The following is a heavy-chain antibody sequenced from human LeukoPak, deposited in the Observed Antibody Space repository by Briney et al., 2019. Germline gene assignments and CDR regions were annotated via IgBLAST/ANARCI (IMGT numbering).Heavy chain of an antibody. CDR3: ARTAYYDFWSGYRGHYFDY. CDR2: ISSSSSTI. D-gene: IGHD3-3*01. V-gene: IGHV3-48*01. Sequence: GGSLRLSCAASGFTFSSYSMNWVRQAPGKGLEWVSYISSSSSTIYYADSVKGRFTISRDNAKNSLYLQMNSLRAEDTAVYYCARTAYYDFWSGYRGHYFDYWGQGTLVTVSS. CDR1: GFTFSSYS. J-gene: IGHJ4*02.